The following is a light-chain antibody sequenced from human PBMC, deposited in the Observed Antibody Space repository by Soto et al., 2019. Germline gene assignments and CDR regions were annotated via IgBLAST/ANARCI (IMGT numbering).Light chain of an antibody. J-gene: IGLJ1*01. Sequence: QSALTQPASVSGSPGQSITISCTGTSSDVGAYNYVSWYRQHTGKAPKLLIYGVTNRPSGVSNRFSGSKYGNTASLTISGLQAEDEADYYCNSYTTRSTYVFGTGTKVTVL. CDR2: GVT. CDR1: SSDVGAYNY. V-gene: IGLV2-14*01. CDR3: NSYTTRSTYV.